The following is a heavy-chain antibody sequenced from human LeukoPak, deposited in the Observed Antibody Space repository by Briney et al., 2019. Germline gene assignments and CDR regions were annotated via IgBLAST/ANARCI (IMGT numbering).Heavy chain of an antibody. CDR3: ARGYCSGGSCYYYFDY. V-gene: IGHV1-2*02. CDR1: GYAFTVYY. D-gene: IGHD2-15*01. J-gene: IGHJ4*02. Sequence: ASVKLSCNASGYAFTVYYMHWVRQAPGQGLEWMGWINPNSGGTNYAQKFQGRVTMTRDTSISTAYMELSRLRSDDTAVYYCARGYCSGGSCYYYFDYWGQGTLVTVSS. CDR2: INPNSGGT.